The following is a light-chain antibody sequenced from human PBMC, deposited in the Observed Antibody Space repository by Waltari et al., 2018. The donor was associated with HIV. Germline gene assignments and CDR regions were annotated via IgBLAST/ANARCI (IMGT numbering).Light chain of an antibody. CDR1: SGTIASNS. CDR3: QSYDTTNHLI. Sequence: LTQPHSMSASPGTTVTISCTRSSGTIASNSVQWYQQRPGGAPTTVVFEDTQRPSGVPERFSGSIDSSSNSASLTISGLKTEDEADYYCQSYDTTNHLIFGGGTKVTVL. CDR2: EDT. V-gene: IGLV6-57*04. J-gene: IGLJ2*01.